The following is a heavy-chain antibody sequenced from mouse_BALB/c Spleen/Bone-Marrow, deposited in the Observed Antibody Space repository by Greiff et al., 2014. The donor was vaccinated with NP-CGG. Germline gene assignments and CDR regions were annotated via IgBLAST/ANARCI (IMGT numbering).Heavy chain of an antibody. CDR3: SRGRISIDY. CDR1: GYAFSIYW. D-gene: IGHD6-1*01. Sequence: QVQLQQSGAELVRSGSSVKISCKASGYAFSIYWMNWVKQRPGQGLEWIGQIYPGDDDTDYNGKFKGKATLTADRSSSTAYMQLNSLTSDDSAFYFCSRGRISIDYWGQGTTLTVSS. V-gene: IGHV1-80*01. CDR2: IYPGDDDT. J-gene: IGHJ2*01.